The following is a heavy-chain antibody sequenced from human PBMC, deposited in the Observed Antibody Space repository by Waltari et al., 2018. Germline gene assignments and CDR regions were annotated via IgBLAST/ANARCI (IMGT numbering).Heavy chain of an antibody. V-gene: IGHV3-7*01. J-gene: IGHJ4*02. CDR1: GFPFRRYW. D-gene: IGHD6-6*01. CDR2: IKQDGSEK. Sequence: EVQLVESGGGLVQPGGSLRLSCAASGFPFRRYWLSWVRQDPGKGLEWVANIKQDGSEKYYVDSVKGRFTISRDNAKNSLYLQMNSLRAEDTAVYYCARMGSSSSSYWGQGTLVTVSS. CDR3: ARMGSSSSSY.